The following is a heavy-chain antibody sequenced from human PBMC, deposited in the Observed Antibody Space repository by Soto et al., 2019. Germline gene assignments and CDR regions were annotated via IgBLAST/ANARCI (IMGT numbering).Heavy chain of an antibody. V-gene: IGHV1-8*01. CDR2: MNPNSGNT. Sequence: XVKVSCKASAYTFTSYDINXVRHATGQGPEWMGWMNPNSGNTGYAQKFQGRVTMTTDTSTSTAYMELRSLRSDDTAVYYCARDDSSGWYYFDYWGQGTLVTVSS. CDR3: ARDDSSGWYYFDY. D-gene: IGHD6-19*01. J-gene: IGHJ4*02. CDR1: AYTFTSYD.